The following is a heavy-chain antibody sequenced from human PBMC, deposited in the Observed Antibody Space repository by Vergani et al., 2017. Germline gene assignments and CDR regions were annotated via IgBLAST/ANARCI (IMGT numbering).Heavy chain of an antibody. V-gene: IGHV4-31*03. Sequence: QVQLQESGPGLVKPSQTLSLTCTVSGGSISSGGYYWSWIRQHPGKGLEWIGYIYYSGSTYYNPSLKSRVTISVDTSKNQFSLKLSSVTAADPAVYYCARGLRFLEWPYAFDIWGQGTMVTVSS. CDR1: GGSISSGGYY. CDR2: IYYSGST. J-gene: IGHJ3*02. D-gene: IGHD3-3*01. CDR3: ARGLRFLEWPYAFDI.